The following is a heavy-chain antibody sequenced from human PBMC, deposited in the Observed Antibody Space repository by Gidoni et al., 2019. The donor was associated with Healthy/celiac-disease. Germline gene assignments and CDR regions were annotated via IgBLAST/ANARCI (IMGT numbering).Heavy chain of an antibody. D-gene: IGHD6-13*01. CDR2: IIPIFGTA. CDR1: GGTFSSYA. J-gene: IGHJ3*02. V-gene: IGHV1-69*06. CDR3: AREVYSSSSDAFDI. Sequence: QVQLVQSGAEVKKPGSSVKVSCTAAGGTFSSYAISWVRQAPGQGLEWMGGIIPIFGTANYAQKFQGRVTITADKSTSTAYMELSSLRSEDTAEYYCAREVYSSSSDAFDIWGQGTMVTVSS.